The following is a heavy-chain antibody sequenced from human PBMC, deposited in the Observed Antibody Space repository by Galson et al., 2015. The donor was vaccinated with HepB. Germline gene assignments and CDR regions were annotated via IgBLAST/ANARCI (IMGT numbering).Heavy chain of an antibody. CDR1: GFTFSGSA. D-gene: IGHD6-13*01. Sequence: SLRLSCAASGFTFSGSAIHWVRQASGRGPEWIGHIRSKAPNYADLYVPSLKGKFTISRDDSKNMAYLHMRSLKTDGTAVYYCVRSGDFSGYSSRWGQGTLVTVSS. CDR3: VRSGDFSGYSSR. V-gene: IGHV3-73*01. CDR2: IRSKAPNYAD. J-gene: IGHJ4*02.